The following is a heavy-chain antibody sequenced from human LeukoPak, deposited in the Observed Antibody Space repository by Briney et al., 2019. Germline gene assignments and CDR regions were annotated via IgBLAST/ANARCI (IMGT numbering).Heavy chain of an antibody. V-gene: IGHV4-38-2*02. Sequence: PSETLSLTCTVSGYSISSGYYWGWIRQPPGKGLEWIGSIYHSGSTYYNPSLKSRVTISVDTSKNQFSLKLSSVTAADTAVYYCARVAADNWFDPWGQGTLVTVSS. CDR1: GYSISSGYY. CDR2: IYHSGST. CDR3: ARVAADNWFDP. J-gene: IGHJ5*02. D-gene: IGHD6-25*01.